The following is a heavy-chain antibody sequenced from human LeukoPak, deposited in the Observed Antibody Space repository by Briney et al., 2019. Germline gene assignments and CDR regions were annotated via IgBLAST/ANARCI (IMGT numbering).Heavy chain of an antibody. Sequence: SQTLSLTCTVSGGSISSGGYYWSWIRQHPGDGLEWIGYIYYSGSTYYNPSLKSRVTISIDTSKNHFSLKLSSVTAADTAVYYCARARGVGLFDYWGQGTLVTVSS. CDR2: IYYSGST. CDR3: ARARGVGLFDY. V-gene: IGHV4-31*02. D-gene: IGHD1-26*01. J-gene: IGHJ4*02. CDR1: GGSISSGGYY.